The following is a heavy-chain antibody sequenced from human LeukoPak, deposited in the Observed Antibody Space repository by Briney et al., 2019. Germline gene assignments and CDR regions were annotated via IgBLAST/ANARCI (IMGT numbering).Heavy chain of an antibody. CDR1: GYTFTGYD. CDR3: ARGYGSGLEHNWFDP. V-gene: IGHV1-2*02. D-gene: IGHD6-19*01. Sequence: ASVKVSCKASGYTFTGYDMHWGRQAPGQGLEWRGWINPNSGGTDYAQKFQGRVTMTRDTSIRTAYMELSRLRSDDTAVYYCARGYGSGLEHNWFDPWGQGTLVTVSS. J-gene: IGHJ5*02. CDR2: INPNSGGT.